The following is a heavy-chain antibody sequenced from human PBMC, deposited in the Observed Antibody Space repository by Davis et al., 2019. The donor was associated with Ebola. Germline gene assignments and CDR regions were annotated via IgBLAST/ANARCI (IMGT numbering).Heavy chain of an antibody. CDR3: AKDGIAVASKWYYYYGMDV. Sequence: GGSLRLSCAASGFTFSSYAMHWVRQAPGRGLEYVSAITSNGRSTYYANSVKGRFTVSRDNFKNTLFLQMDNLRTDDMAVYYCAKDGIAVASKWYYYYGMDVWGKGTTVTVSS. D-gene: IGHD6-19*01. J-gene: IGHJ6*04. CDR1: GFTFSSYA. CDR2: ITSNGRST. V-gene: IGHV3-64*01.